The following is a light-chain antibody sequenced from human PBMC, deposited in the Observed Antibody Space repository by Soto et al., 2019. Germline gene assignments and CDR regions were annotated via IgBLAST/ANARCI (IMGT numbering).Light chain of an antibody. CDR2: GAS. Sequence: DIQMTQSPSSLSASVGDRVTITCRASQSISSYLNWYQQKPGKAPKVLISGASSLQSGVPLRFSGSGSGTEFTLTISSLQSEDSARYYCQQSHSTPLTFGGGTKVEIK. CDR3: QQSHSTPLT. CDR1: QSISSY. J-gene: IGKJ4*01. V-gene: IGKV1-39*01.